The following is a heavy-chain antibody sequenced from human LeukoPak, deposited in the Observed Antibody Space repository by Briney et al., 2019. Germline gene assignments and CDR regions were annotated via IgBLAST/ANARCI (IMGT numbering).Heavy chain of an antibody. V-gene: IGHV3-48*04. CDR2: ISSSGSTI. CDR1: GLTFSTYA. CDR3: ARHTANYDFWSGRTYYYYMDV. D-gene: IGHD3-3*01. Sequence: GGSLRLSCAASGLTFSTYAMSWVRQAPGKGLEWVSYISSSGSTIYYADSVKGRFTISRDNAKDSLYLQMNSLRAEDTAVYYCARHTANYDFWSGRTYYYYMDVWGKGTTVTVSS. J-gene: IGHJ6*03.